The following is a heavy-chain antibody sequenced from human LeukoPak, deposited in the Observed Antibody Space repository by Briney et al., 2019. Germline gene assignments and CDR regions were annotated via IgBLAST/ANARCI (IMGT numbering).Heavy chain of an antibody. D-gene: IGHD3-3*01. CDR1: GYTFTGYY. CDR2: ISAYNGNT. V-gene: IGHV1-18*04. Sequence: GASVKVSCKASGYTFTGYYMHWVRQAPGQGLEWMGWISAYNGNTNYAQKIQGRVTMTTDTSTSTAYMELRSLRSDDTAVYYCARFRWGIGIWSGYYDYYYGMDVWGQGTTVTASS. J-gene: IGHJ6*02. CDR3: ARFRWGIGIWSGYYDYYYGMDV.